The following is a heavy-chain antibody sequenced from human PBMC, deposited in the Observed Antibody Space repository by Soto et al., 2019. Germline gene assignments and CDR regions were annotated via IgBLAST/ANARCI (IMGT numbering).Heavy chain of an antibody. V-gene: IGHV1-69*13. CDR2: IIPIFGTA. J-gene: IGHJ3*02. Sequence: ASVKVSCKASGGTFSSYAISWVRQAPGQGLEWMGGIIPIFGTANYAQKFQGRVTITADESTSTAYMELSSLRSEDTAVYYCARSYCSSTSCYLPHAAFDIWGQGTMVTVPS. CDR3: ARSYCSSTSCYLPHAAFDI. CDR1: GGTFSSYA. D-gene: IGHD2-2*01.